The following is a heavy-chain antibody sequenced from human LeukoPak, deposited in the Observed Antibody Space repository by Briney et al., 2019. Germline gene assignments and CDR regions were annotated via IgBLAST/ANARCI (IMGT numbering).Heavy chain of an antibody. CDR3: ARENGGILGAFDI. J-gene: IGHJ3*02. V-gene: IGHV3-53*05. D-gene: IGHD4-23*01. CDR2: IYGGGST. CDR1: GLSVSSNF. Sequence: PGGSLRLSCAATGLSVSSNFMSWVRQAPGKGLEWVSVIYGGGSTYYADSVKGRFTISRDNSKNTLYLQVNSLRAEDTAVYYCARENGGILGAFDIWGQGTMVTVSS.